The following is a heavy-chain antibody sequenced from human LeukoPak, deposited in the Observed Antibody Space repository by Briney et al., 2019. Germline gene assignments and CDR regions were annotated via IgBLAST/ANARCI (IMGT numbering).Heavy chain of an antibody. CDR3: ARDSLEGYSYS. CDR1: SGSISSYY. Sequence: SETLSLICRVSSGSISSYYWSWIRQPAGQELEWIGRIYPSGSADYNPSLRSRVSMSVDTSKNHLSLNLSSVTAADTAVYYCARDSLEGYSYSWGQGTLVTVSS. CDR2: IYPSGSA. D-gene: IGHD5-18*01. J-gene: IGHJ1*01. V-gene: IGHV4-4*07.